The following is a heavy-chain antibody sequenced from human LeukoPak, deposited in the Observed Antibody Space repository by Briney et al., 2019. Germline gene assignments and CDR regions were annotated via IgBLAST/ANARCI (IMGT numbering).Heavy chain of an antibody. D-gene: IGHD3-9*01. CDR3: AAGGQLRYFDWLLPEPSYFDY. CDR1: GFTFTSSA. CDR2: IVVGSGNT. J-gene: IGHJ4*02. Sequence: ASVKVSCKASGFTFTSSAVQWVRQARGQRLEWIGWIVVGSGNTNYAQKFQERVTITRDMSTSTAYMELSSLRSEDTAVYYCAAGGQLRYFDWLLPEPSYFDYWGQGTLVTVSS. V-gene: IGHV1-58*01.